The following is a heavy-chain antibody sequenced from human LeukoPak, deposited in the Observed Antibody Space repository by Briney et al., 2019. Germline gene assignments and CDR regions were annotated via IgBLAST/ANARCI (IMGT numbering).Heavy chain of an antibody. CDR1: GFTFSSDW. CDR2: INGDGSTT. V-gene: IGHV3-74*03. J-gene: IGHJ4*02. CDR3: AKDLSWGYFDY. D-gene: IGHD1-26*01. Sequence: PGGSLRLSCAASGFTFSSDWMHWVRQVPGKGLVWVSRINGDGSTTAYADSVKGRFTISRDNSKNTLYLQMNSLRAEDTAVYYCAKDLSWGYFDYWGQGTLVTVSS.